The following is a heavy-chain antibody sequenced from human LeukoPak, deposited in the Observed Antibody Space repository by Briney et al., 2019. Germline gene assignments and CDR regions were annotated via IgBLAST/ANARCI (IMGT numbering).Heavy chain of an antibody. CDR3: AKDTRYSTTSGSDYYYGMDV. Sequence: PGGSLRLSCAASGFTFEDYAMHWVRQAPGKGLEWVSGISWNSGNMAYADSVKGRFTISRDNAKKSLYLQLSSLRTEDTALYYCAKDTRYSTTSGSDYYYGMDVWGQGTTVTVSS. J-gene: IGHJ6*02. CDR1: GFTFEDYA. CDR2: ISWNSGNM. V-gene: IGHV3-9*01. D-gene: IGHD3-16*02.